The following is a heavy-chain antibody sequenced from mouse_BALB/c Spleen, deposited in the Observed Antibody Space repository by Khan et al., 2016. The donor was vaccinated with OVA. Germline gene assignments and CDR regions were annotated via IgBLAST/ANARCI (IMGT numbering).Heavy chain of an antibody. V-gene: IGHV1-81*01. CDR3: ARVDGYYVYFDY. Sequence: QVQLQQSGPELVKPGASVKMSCKASGYTFTYYVITWVKQRTGQGLEWIGEIYPGSDNAYYNERFKGKATLTGDKSSNTTHMQLSSLTSEDSAVYFCARVDGYYVYFDYWGQGTTLTVSS. CDR2: IYPGSDNA. D-gene: IGHD2-3*01. J-gene: IGHJ2*01. CDR1: GYTFTYYV.